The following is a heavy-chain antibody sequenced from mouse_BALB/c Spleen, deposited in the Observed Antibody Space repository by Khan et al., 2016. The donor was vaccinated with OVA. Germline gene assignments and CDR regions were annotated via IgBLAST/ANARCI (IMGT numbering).Heavy chain of an antibody. Sequence: QVQLQQSGAELARPGASVKMSCKASGYTFTSYSIHWVKQRFGQGLDWFGYINPTNSHTNYNQQSCDKATLSADKSYRTAYMQLSSPTSKDSALYYCSIVGPYHADYGAWFTYWGQGTLVTVSA. CDR3: SIVGPYHADYGAWFTY. V-gene: IGHV1-4*01. CDR1: GYTFTSYS. CDR2: INPTNSHT. J-gene: IGHJ3*01. D-gene: IGHD2-13*01.